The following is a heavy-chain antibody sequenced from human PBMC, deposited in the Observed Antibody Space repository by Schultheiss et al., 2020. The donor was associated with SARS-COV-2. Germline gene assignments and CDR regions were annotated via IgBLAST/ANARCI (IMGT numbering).Heavy chain of an antibody. J-gene: IGHJ4*02. Sequence: SCTASGFTFGDYAMSWFRQAPGKGLEWVGFIRSKAYGGTTEYAASVKGRFTISRDDSKSIAYLQMNSLKTEDTAVYYCTTSRWGGYYFDYWGQGTLVTVSS. CDR1: GFTFGDYA. D-gene: IGHD6-19*01. V-gene: IGHV3-49*03. CDR3: TTSRWGGYYFDY. CDR2: IRSKAYGGTT.